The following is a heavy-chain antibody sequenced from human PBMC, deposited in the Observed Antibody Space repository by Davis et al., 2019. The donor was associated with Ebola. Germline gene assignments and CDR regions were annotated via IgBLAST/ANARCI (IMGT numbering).Heavy chain of an antibody. J-gene: IGHJ4*02. D-gene: IGHD6-19*01. Sequence: ASVKVSCKASGGTFSSYAISWVRQAPGQGLEWMGIIDPSGGSTSYAQKFQGRVTMTRDTSTSTVYMELSSLRSEDTAVYYCARPTWGSSGWLDYWGQGTLVTVSS. CDR1: GGTFSSYA. CDR2: IDPSGGST. V-gene: IGHV1-46*01. CDR3: ARPTWGSSGWLDY.